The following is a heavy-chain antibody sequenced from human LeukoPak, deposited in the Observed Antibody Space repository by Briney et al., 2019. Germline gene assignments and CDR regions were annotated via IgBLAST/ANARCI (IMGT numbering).Heavy chain of an antibody. J-gene: IGHJ5*02. D-gene: IGHD6-13*01. Sequence: GASVKVSCKASGYTFTSYDINWVRQATGQGLEWMGCMNPNSGNTGYAQKFQGRVTMTRNTSISTAYMELSSLRSEDTAVYYCARGQQLHFTLNWFDPWGQGTLVTVSS. V-gene: IGHV1-8*01. CDR2: MNPNSGNT. CDR3: ARGQQLHFTLNWFDP. CDR1: GYTFTSYD.